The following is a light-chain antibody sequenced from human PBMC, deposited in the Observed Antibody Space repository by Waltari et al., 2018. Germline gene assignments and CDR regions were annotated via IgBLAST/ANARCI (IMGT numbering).Light chain of an antibody. J-gene: IGLJ3*02. CDR3: ALYMGSGIWV. V-gene: IGLV8-61*01. Sequence: QTVVTQEQSLSVSPGGTVTLTCALSSGSLSTTSYVTRSQQTPGQAPRPLVYKANSRSSGVPDRFSGSILGNTAALTITGAQADDESDYYCALYMGSGIWVFGGGTRLTVL. CDR2: KAN. CDR1: SGSLSTTSY.